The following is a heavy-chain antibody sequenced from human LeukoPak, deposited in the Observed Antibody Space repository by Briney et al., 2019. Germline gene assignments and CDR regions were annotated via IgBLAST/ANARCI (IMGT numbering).Heavy chain of an antibody. Sequence: GASVKVSCKASGYTFTSHDINWVRQATGQGLEWMGWMNPNSGNTGYAQKFQGRVTITRNNSISTVYMELSSLRSEDTAVYYCARVYYDILTASDAFDIWGQGTMVTVSS. J-gene: IGHJ3*02. D-gene: IGHD3-9*01. CDR3: ARVYYDILTASDAFDI. V-gene: IGHV1-8*03. CDR2: MNPNSGNT. CDR1: GYTFTSHD.